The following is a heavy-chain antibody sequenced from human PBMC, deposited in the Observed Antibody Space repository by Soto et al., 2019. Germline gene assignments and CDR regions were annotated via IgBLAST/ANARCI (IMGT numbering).Heavy chain of an antibody. CDR3: ASHVQWMVTFDY. CDR1: GGSISRSSYH. CDR2: IYFSGST. J-gene: IGHJ4*02. D-gene: IGHD6-19*01. Sequence: SETLSLTCTVSGGSISRSSYHWGWIRQPPGKGLEWIGTIYFSGSTYYNPSLKSRVYISVDTSKNQFSLRLSSVTAADTAVYYCASHVQWMVTFDYLGQGTLVTVSS. V-gene: IGHV4-39*01.